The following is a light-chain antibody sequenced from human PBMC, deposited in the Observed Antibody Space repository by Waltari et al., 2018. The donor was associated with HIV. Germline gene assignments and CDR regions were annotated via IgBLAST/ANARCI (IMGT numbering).Light chain of an antibody. J-gene: IGKJ3*01. CDR1: QSVSSY. CDR2: EAS. V-gene: IGKV3-11*01. Sequence: ETVLTQSPATLSLSPGERATLSCRASQSVSSYLAWYQQKPGQAPRLLIYEASNRATGVPTRFSGSGSGTDFTLTTSSLEPEDFAVYYCQQRTNWPPGFTFGPGTTVDMK. CDR3: QQRTNWPPGFT.